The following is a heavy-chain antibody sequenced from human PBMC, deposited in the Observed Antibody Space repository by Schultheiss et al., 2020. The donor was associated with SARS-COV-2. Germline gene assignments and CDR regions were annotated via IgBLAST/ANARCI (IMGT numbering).Heavy chain of an antibody. V-gene: IGHV1-18*01. J-gene: IGHJ4*02. CDR1: GYTFTSYG. CDR2: ISAYNGNT. CDR3: AISYYDFWSGPPVGGYFDY. D-gene: IGHD3-3*01. Sequence: ASVKVSCKASGYTFTSYGISWVRQAPGQGLEWMGWISAYNGNTNYAQKLQGRVTMTTDTSTSTAYMELRSLRSDDTAVYYFAISYYDFWSGPPVGGYFDYWGQGTLVTVSS.